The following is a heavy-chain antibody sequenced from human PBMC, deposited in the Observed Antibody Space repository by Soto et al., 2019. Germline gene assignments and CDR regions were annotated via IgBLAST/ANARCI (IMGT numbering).Heavy chain of an antibody. CDR3: TKDEDYGGLFNY. J-gene: IGHJ4*02. D-gene: IGHD4-17*01. Sequence: PGGSLRLSCAASGFTFSNAWMSWVRQAPGKGLEWVGRIKSKTDGGTTDYAAPVKGRFTISRDDSKNTLYLQMNSLKTEDTAVYYSTKDEDYGGLFNYWGQGTLVTVSS. CDR1: GFTFSNAW. CDR2: IKSKTDGGTT. V-gene: IGHV3-15*01.